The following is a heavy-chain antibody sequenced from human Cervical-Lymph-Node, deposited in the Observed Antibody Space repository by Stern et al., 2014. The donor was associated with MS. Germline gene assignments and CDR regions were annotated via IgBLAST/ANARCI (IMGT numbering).Heavy chain of an antibody. V-gene: IGHV3-30-3*01. D-gene: IGHD3-10*01. CDR3: ARGGRGVGLEY. CDR2: VSYDGTQR. CDR1: GFTFSTYA. Sequence: QVQLVQSGGGVVQPGRSLSLSCVASGFTFSTYAMHWVRQAPGKGLEWVAFVSYDGTQRNSTDSVKGRFTISRDNSKNTLYLHMNSLRDEDTAVYFCARGGRGVGLEYWGQGALVTVSS. J-gene: IGHJ4*02.